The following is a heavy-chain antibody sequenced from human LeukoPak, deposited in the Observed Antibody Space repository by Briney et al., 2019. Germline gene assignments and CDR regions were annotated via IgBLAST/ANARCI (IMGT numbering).Heavy chain of an antibody. J-gene: IGHJ4*02. CDR1: GDSLTRGGYY. CDR2: NYHSGTT. V-gene: IGHV4-31*03. D-gene: IGHD4-11*01. CDR3: ARAVDYRNYFDY. Sequence: SETLSLTCTVSGDSLTRGGYYWSWVRQHPGKGLEWVGFNYHSGTTFYIPSLESRATISVDTSQNQFSLKLTSVTAADTAVYYCARAVDYRNYFDYWGQGTLVSVSS.